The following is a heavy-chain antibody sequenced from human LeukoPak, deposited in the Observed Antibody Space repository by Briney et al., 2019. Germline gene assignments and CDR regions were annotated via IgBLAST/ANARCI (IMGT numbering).Heavy chain of an antibody. CDR3: AKGPPRESIAARPFDY. J-gene: IGHJ4*02. CDR1: GFTFSSYA. V-gene: IGHV3-23*01. CDR2: ISGSGGST. D-gene: IGHD6-6*01. Sequence: GSLSLSCAASGFTFSSYAMSWVRQAPGKGLEWVSAISGSGGSTYYADSVKGRFTISRDNSKNTLYLQMNSLRAEDTAVYYCAKGPPRESIAARPFDYWGQGTLVTVSS.